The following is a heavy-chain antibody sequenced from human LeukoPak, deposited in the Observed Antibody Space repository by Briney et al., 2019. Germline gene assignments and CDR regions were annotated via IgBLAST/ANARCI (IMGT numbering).Heavy chain of an antibody. Sequence: ASVKVSCKASGYTLNSYSMLGVRQAPGQGLEWMGWINAGNGNTKYSQKFQGRVTITRDTSASTAYMELSSLRSEDTAVYYCARLIDSGYDWPFDYWGQGTLVTVSS. V-gene: IGHV1-3*01. D-gene: IGHD5-12*01. CDR1: GYTLNSYS. CDR3: ARLIDSGYDWPFDY. J-gene: IGHJ4*02. CDR2: INAGNGNT.